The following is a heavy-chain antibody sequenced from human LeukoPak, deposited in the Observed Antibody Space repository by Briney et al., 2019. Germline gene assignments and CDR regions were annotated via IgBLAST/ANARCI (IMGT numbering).Heavy chain of an antibody. J-gene: IGHJ4*02. CDR2: ISAYNGNT. V-gene: IGHV1-18*01. CDR3: VRVWPDYDILTGYHIPSYFDY. Sequence: ASVKVSCKASGYTFTSYGISWVRQAPGQGLEWMGWISAYNGNTNYAQKLQGRVTMTTDTSTSTAYMELRSLRSDDTAVYYCVRVWPDYDILTGYHIPSYFDYWGQGTLVTVSS. D-gene: IGHD3-9*01. CDR1: GYTFTSYG.